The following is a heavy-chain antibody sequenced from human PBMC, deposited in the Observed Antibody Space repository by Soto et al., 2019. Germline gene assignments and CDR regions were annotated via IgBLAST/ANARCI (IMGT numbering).Heavy chain of an antibody. Sequence: KSSETLSLTCNVSGDSMTKYYWSWIRQPAGKGLEWIGRVYMSGSTNYNPSLKSRVTMSIDTSNKHISLDLKSVTAADTAVYYCARTVGAAYYFDFWGQGALVTVSS. D-gene: IGHD1-26*01. CDR1: GDSMTKYY. CDR3: ARTVGAAYYFDF. J-gene: IGHJ4*02. CDR2: VYMSGST. V-gene: IGHV4-4*07.